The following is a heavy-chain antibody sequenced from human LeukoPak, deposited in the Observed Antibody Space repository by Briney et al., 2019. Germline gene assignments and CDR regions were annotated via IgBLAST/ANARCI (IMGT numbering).Heavy chain of an antibody. J-gene: IGHJ3*02. Sequence: SQTLSLTCTVSGGPISSGGYYWSWIRQHPGKGLEWIGYIYYSGSTYYNPSLKSRVTISVDTSKNQFSLKLSSVTAADTAVYYCARYPEGYCSGGSCYSGPLRAFDIWGQGTMVTVSS. CDR3: ARYPEGYCSGGSCYSGPLRAFDI. V-gene: IGHV4-31*03. CDR2: IYYSGST. CDR1: GGPISSGGYY. D-gene: IGHD2-15*01.